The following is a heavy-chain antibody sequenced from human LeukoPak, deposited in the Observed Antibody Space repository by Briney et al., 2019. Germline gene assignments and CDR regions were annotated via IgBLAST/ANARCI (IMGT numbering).Heavy chain of an antibody. CDR1: GGSISSSSYY. CDR2: IYYIGST. V-gene: IGHV4-39*02. CDR3: ARDGELQDYYFDY. J-gene: IGHJ4*02. D-gene: IGHD1-26*01. Sequence: PSETLSLTCTVSGGSISSSSYYWGWIRQPPGKGLEWIGNIYYIGSTYYNPSLKSRVTISVDTSKNHFSLKLSSVTAADTAVYYCARDGELQDYYFDYWGQGTLVTVSS.